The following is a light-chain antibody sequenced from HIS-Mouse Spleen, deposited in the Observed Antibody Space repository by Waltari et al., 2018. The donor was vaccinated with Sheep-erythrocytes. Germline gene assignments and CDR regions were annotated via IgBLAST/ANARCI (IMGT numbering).Light chain of an antibody. V-gene: IGLV2-14*03. Sequence: GQSITISCTGTSSDVGGYNYVSWYQQHPGKAPKLMIYDVSNRPSGVSNRFSGSKSGNTASLTISGLQAEDEADYYCSSYTSSSTWVFGGGTKLTVL. J-gene: IGLJ3*02. CDR3: SSYTSSSTWV. CDR1: SSDVGGYNY. CDR2: DVS.